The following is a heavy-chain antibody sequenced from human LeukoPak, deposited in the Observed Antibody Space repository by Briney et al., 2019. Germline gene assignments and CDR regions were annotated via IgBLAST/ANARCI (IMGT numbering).Heavy chain of an antibody. J-gene: IGHJ4*02. CDR3: ARTKGQWGIRFNPFDY. CDR1: GYTFTGYY. V-gene: IGHV1-2*02. Sequence: ASVKVSCKASGYTFTGYYMHWVRKAPGQGLEWMGWINPNSGGTNYAQKFQGRVTMTRDTSISTAYMELSRLRSDDTAVYYCARTKGQWGIRFNPFDYWGQGTLVTVSS. CDR2: INPNSGGT. D-gene: IGHD1-26*01.